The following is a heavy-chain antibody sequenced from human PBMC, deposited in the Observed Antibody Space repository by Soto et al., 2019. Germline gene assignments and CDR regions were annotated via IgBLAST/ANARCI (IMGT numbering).Heavy chain of an antibody. D-gene: IGHD1-26*01. Sequence: QVQLVQSGAEVTKPGSSVQVSCQASGGVFRHYAINWVRQATVQGLEWMGGIIPVFGTADYPQKFQGRVTITADESTTTAYMELTSLKTEDTAVYFCARDRCRSYSFDSWGQGTLLPVAS. CDR1: GGVFRHYA. CDR2: IIPVFGTA. J-gene: IGHJ5*01. V-gene: IGHV1-69*01. CDR3: ARDRCRSYSFDS.